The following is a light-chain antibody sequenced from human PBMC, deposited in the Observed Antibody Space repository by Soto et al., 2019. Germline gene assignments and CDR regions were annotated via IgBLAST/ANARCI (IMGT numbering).Light chain of an antibody. Sequence: QEVTISCSGSSSNIGKKYVFWYQQVPGTAPKLLIYDNNKRPSGIPDRFSGSKSGTSATLGITGLQTGDEADYYCGTWDSSLSAYVFGTGTKVTVL. CDR2: DNN. CDR1: SSNIGKKY. CDR3: GTWDSSLSAYV. V-gene: IGLV1-51*01. J-gene: IGLJ1*01.